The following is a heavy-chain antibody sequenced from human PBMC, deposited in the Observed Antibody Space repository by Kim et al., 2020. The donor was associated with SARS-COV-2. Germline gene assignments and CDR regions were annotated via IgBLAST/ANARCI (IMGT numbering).Heavy chain of an antibody. CDR3: ARGSSELNYYYYYGMDV. CDR2: INPSGGST. D-gene: IGHD1-7*01. Sequence: ASVKVSCKASGYTFTSYYMHWVRQAPGQGLEWMGIINPSGGSTSYAQKFQGRVTMTRDTSTSTVYMELSSLRSEDTAVYYCARGSSELNYYYYYGMDVWGQGTTVTVSS. V-gene: IGHV1-46*01. CDR1: GYTFTSYY. J-gene: IGHJ6*02.